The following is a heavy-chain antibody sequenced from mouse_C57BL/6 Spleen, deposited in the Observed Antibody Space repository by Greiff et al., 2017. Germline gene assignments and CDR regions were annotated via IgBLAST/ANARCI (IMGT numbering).Heavy chain of an antibody. CDR1: GYTFTSYW. CDR2: IYPGSGST. CDR3: ALRHFDY. D-gene: IGHD1-2*01. Sequence: QVQLQQPGAELVKPGASVKMSCKASGYTFTSYWITWVKQRPGQGLEWIGDIYPGSGSTNYNEKFKSKATLTLDTSSSTAYMQLSSLTSEDSAVYYCALRHFDYWGQGTTLTVSS. V-gene: IGHV1-55*01. J-gene: IGHJ2*01.